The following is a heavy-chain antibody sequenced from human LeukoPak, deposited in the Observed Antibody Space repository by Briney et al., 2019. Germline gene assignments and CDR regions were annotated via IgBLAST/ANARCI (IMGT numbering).Heavy chain of an antibody. CDR2: ISGSGGST. CDR1: GFIFSNYA. J-gene: IGHJ5*02. CDR3: AKGPTTVTTRWFDP. Sequence: GGSLRLSCAASGFIFSNYAMSWVRQAPGKGLEWVSVISGSGGSTYYAESVKGRFTISRDNSKNTLSLQMNSLRAEDTAIYYCAKGPTTVTTRWFDPWGQGTLVTVSS. V-gene: IGHV3-23*01. D-gene: IGHD4-17*01.